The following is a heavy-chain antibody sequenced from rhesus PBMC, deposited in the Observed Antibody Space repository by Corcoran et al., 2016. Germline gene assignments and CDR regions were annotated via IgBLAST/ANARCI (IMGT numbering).Heavy chain of an antibody. CDR2: IYSGSGST. J-gene: IGHJ4*01. Sequence: QVQLQESGPGVVKPSETLSLTCAVSGGSISGYYLWSWIRQPPGKGLEWIGCIYSGSGSTSYNPSLQSRVIISIDTSKNQFSLNLSSVTAADTAVYYCAREVVVGIAAGRDVDYWGQGVLVTVSS. CDR1: GGSISGYYL. V-gene: IGHV4S12*01. CDR3: AREVVVGIAAGRDVDY. D-gene: IGHD6-13*01.